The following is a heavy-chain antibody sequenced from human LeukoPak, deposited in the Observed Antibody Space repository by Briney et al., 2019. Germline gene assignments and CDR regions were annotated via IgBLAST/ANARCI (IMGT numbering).Heavy chain of an antibody. CDR3: ACAAGTVYYYYYYYMDV. J-gene: IGHJ6*03. CDR1: GFTFSSYA. D-gene: IGHD6-13*01. Sequence: GRSLRLSCAASGFTFSSYAMHWVRQAPGKGLEWVAVISYDGSNKYYADSVKGRFTISRDNSKNTLYLQMNSLRAEDTAVYYCACAAGTVYYYYYYYMDVWGKGTTVTISS. CDR2: ISYDGSNK. V-gene: IGHV3-30*04.